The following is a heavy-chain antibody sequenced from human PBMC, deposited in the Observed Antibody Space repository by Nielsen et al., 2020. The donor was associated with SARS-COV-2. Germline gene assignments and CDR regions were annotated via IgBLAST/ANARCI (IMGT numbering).Heavy chain of an antibody. V-gene: IGHV3-23*01. Sequence: ESLKISCAASGFTFNIYAMALVRRAPGRGLQWGTGVSASGGSTYYTDSVKGRFSIPRDKSKNTLFLQMHSLRVEDTALYYCAKDGVVRGDALDLWGQGTMVTVSS. J-gene: IGHJ3*01. CDR1: GFTFNIYA. CDR3: AKDGVVRGDALDL. D-gene: IGHD3-10*01. CDR2: VSASGGST.